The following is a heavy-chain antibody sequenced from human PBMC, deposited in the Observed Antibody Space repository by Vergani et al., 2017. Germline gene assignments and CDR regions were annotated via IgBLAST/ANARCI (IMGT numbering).Heavy chain of an antibody. D-gene: IGHD6-19*01. CDR2: IYYSGST. Sequence: QVQLQESGPGLVKPSETLSLTCTVSGGSISSYYWSWIRQPPGKGLEWIGYIYYSGSTNYNPSLKSRVTISVDTSKNQFSLKLSSVTAADTAVYYWAKLAGDGYFDYWGQGTLVTVSS. CDR1: GGSISSYY. CDR3: AKLAGDGYFDY. J-gene: IGHJ4*02. V-gene: IGHV4-59*01.